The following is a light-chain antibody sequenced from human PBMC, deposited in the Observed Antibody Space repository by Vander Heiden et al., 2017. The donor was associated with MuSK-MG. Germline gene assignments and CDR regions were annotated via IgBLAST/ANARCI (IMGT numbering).Light chain of an antibody. J-gene: IGKJ1*01. CDR2: GAS. CDR1: QIVTGNY. CDR3: QQYCQGGSSRKP. V-gene: IGKV3-20*01. Sequence: ESVLTQSPGTLSLSPGERATLSCRASQIVTGNYLAWYQQKPGQAPSLLIYGASTRATGSPDRFSGSGYGKDCTLTISRLVPEECAVYFCQQYCQGGSSRKPFGQGTKVDIK.